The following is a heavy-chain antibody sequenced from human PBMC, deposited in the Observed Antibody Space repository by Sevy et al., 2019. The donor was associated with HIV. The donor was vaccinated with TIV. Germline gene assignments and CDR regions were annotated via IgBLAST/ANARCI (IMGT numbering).Heavy chain of an antibody. J-gene: IGHJ5*02. D-gene: IGHD6-25*01. CDR1: GFSFNRYW. V-gene: IGHV3-74*01. CDR2: ISDDATGT. Sequence: GGSLRLSCAASGFSFNRYWMHWVRQAPGKGLEWVSHISDDATGTNYADSAKGRFTISRDNAKNTLYLQMNSLRADDTALCYCHAASQGSWGQGTLVTVSS. CDR3: HAASQGS.